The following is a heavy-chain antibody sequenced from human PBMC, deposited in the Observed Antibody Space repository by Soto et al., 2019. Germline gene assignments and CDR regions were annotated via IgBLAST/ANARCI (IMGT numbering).Heavy chain of an antibody. V-gene: IGHV1-18*01. CDR1: GYTFTSYG. CDR2: INSYNGNT. D-gene: IGHD6-19*01. CDR3: AREPVAGIWFAP. J-gene: IGHJ5*02. Sequence: QVQLVQSGAEVKKPGASVKVSCKASGYTFTSYGISWVRQAPGQGLEWMGRINSYNGNTNYAQKLQGRVTMTTDTSTSTADMELRRLRSDDTAVYYCAREPVAGIWFAPWGQGTLVTVSS.